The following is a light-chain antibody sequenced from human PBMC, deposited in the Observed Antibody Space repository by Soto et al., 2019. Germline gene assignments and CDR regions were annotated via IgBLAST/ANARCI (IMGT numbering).Light chain of an antibody. V-gene: IGKV3-15*01. CDR2: AAS. J-gene: IGKJ1*01. Sequence: EIVMTQSPVTLSVSPGERATLSCRASESVTSSLAWYQQKPGQPPRLLIYAASTRATDVPARFSGGGSETEFTLTISSLQSEDFAVYYCQQYNNWPPWTFGQGTKVDI. CDR1: ESVTSS. CDR3: QQYNNWPPWT.